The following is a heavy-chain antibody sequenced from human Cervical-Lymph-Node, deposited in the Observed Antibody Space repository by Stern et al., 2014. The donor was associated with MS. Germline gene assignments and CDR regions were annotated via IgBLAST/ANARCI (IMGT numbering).Heavy chain of an antibody. J-gene: IGHJ4*02. CDR3: AKRIAAAGTHPGTFDY. CDR2: TSSDGSNK. D-gene: IGHD6-13*01. V-gene: IGHV3-30*18. CDR1: GFTFSTYG. Sequence: QVQLVESGGGVVQPGRSLRLSCEASGFTFSTYGMHWVRQAPGKGLEWVAVTSSDGSNKYYADSVKGRFTVSRDNSKNTLYLQMNSLRAEDTAVYYCAKRIAAAGTHPGTFDYWGQGTLSPSPQ.